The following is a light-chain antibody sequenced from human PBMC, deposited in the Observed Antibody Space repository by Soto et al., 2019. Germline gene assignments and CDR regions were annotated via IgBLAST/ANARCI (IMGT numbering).Light chain of an antibody. CDR2: GPS. CDR3: QQHFNGPIT. CDR1: QNIRNF. J-gene: IGKJ5*01. V-gene: IGKV3-11*01. Sequence: EIVLTQSPATLSLSRGERANRSCRASQNIRNFLAWYQQKPGQAPRLLMYGPSVRATGAPARFSGSGTGTDFTLTNTSLEPEDFAVYYCQQHFNGPITFGQGTRLEIK.